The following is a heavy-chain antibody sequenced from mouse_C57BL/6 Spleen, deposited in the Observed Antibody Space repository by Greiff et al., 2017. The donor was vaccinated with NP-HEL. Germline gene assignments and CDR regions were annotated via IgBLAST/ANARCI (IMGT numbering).Heavy chain of an antibody. CDR3: ARVYYDYGHYCAMDD. CDR1: GFNITDYY. Sequence: VQLQQSGAELVKPGASVKLSCTASGFNITDYYMHWVKQRPEQGLEWIGRIDPEDGDTKYAPKFQGKATITADTSSNTAYLQLSSLTSEDTDVYYCARVYYDYGHYCAMDDWGQGTSVTVSS. D-gene: IGHD2-4*01. CDR2: IDPEDGDT. J-gene: IGHJ4*01. V-gene: IGHV14-2*01.